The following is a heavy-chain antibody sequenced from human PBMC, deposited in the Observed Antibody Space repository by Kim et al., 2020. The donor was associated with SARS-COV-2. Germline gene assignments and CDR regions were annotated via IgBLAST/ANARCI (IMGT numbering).Heavy chain of an antibody. Sequence: SETLSLTCTVSGGSISSGGYYWSWIRQHPGKGPEWIGYIYYSGSTYYNPSLKSRVTISVDTSKNQFSLKLSSVTAADTAVYYCARAGGYYYDSSGYHNYFDYWGQGTLVTVSS. CDR1: GGSISSGGYY. CDR3: ARAGGYYYDSSGYHNYFDY. J-gene: IGHJ4*02. D-gene: IGHD3-22*01. V-gene: IGHV4-31*03. CDR2: IYYSGST.